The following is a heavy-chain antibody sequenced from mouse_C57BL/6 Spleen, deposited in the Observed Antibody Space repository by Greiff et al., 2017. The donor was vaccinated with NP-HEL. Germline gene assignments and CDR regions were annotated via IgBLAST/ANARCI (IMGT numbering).Heavy chain of an antibody. CDR3: ARMGDLAMDY. Sequence: VQLQESGAELVRPGASVKLSCKASGYTFTDYYINWVKQRPGQGLEWIARIYPGSGNTYYNEKFKGKATLTAEKSSSTAYMQLSSLTSEDSAVYFSARMGDLAMDYWGQGTSVTVSS. V-gene: IGHV1-76*01. J-gene: IGHJ4*01. CDR1: GYTFTDYY. D-gene: IGHD3-3*01. CDR2: IYPGSGNT.